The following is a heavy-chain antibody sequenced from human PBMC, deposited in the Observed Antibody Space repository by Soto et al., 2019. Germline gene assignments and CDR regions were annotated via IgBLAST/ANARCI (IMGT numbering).Heavy chain of an antibody. D-gene: IGHD2-21*01. CDR2: ISSSGSTI. Sequence: EVQLVESGGGLIQPGGSLRLSCAASGFTVSSHYMSWVRQAPGKGLEWVSYISSSGSTIYYADSVKGRFTISRDNAKNSLYLQMNSLRAEDTAVYYCARDRLGGMDVWGQGTTVTVSS. CDR3: ARDRLGGMDV. J-gene: IGHJ6*02. V-gene: IGHV3-48*03. CDR1: GFTVSSHY.